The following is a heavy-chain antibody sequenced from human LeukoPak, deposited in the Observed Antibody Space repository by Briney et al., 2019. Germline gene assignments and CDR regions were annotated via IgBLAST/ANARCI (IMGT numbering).Heavy chain of an antibody. J-gene: IGHJ3*02. Sequence: ASVKVSCKASGGTFSSHAISWVRQAPGQGLEWMGWISPYNGNTNYAQNLQGRVTMTTDTSTSTAYMELRSLRSDDTAVYYCGRDFMSMIPSAPGIWGQGTKVIVSS. CDR2: ISPYNGNT. V-gene: IGHV1-18*01. D-gene: IGHD3-22*01. CDR3: GRDFMSMIPSAPGI. CDR1: GGTFSSHA.